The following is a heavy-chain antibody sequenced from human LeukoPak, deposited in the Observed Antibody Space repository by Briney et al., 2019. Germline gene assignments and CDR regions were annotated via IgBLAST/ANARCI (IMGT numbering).Heavy chain of an antibody. Sequence: PGGSLRLSCAASGLTFGSYSMNWVRQAPGKGLEWVSSISSSSSYIYYADSVKGRFTISRDNAKNSLYLQMNSLRAEDTAVYYCAKDGNWASVSWGQGTLVTVSS. CDR3: AKDGNWASVS. V-gene: IGHV3-21*01. J-gene: IGHJ5*02. CDR1: GLTFGSYS. D-gene: IGHD7-27*01. CDR2: ISSSSSYI.